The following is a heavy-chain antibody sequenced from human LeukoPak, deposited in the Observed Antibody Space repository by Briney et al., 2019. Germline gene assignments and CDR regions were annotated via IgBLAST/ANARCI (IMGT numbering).Heavy chain of an antibody. D-gene: IGHD3-10*01. Sequence: GGSLRLSCAASGFTFSSYAMHWVRQAPGKGLEYVSAISSNGGSTYYANSVKGRFTISRDNSKNTLYLQMGSLRAEDMAVYYCAREGRFRAYYYYYMDVWAKGPRSPSP. CDR1: GFTFSSYA. CDR2: ISSNGGST. CDR3: AREGRFRAYYYYYMDV. J-gene: IGHJ6*03. V-gene: IGHV3-64*01.